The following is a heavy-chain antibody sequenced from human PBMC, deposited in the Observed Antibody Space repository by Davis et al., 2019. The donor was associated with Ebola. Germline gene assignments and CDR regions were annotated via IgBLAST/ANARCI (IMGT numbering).Heavy chain of an antibody. D-gene: IGHD3-10*01. CDR3: ARDDSLWFGELLYVSGAFDI. CDR2: ISSSSSYI. Sequence: GGSLRLSCAASGFTFSSYSMNWVRQAPGKGLEWVSSISSSSSYIYYADSVKGRFTISRDNAKNTLYLQMNSLRAEDTAVYYCARDDSLWFGELLYVSGAFDIWGQGTMVTVSS. J-gene: IGHJ3*02. V-gene: IGHV3-21*01. CDR1: GFTFSSYS.